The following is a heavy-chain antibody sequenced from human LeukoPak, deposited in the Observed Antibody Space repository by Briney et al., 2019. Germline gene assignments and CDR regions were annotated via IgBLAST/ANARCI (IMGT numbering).Heavy chain of an antibody. CDR1: GYTFTSYG. CDR3: ARYRTYYDILTGYYNYYYYYMDV. Sequence: GASVKVSCKASGYTFTSYGISWVRQAPGQGLEWMGWISAYNGNTNYAQKLQGRVTMTTDTSTSTAYMELRSLRSDDTAVYYCARYRTYYDILTGYYNYYYYYMDVWGKGTTVTVSS. J-gene: IGHJ6*03. V-gene: IGHV1-18*01. CDR2: ISAYNGNT. D-gene: IGHD3-9*01.